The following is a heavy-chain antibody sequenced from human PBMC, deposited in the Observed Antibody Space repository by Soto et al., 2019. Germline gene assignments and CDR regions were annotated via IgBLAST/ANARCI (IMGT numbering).Heavy chain of an antibody. J-gene: IGHJ4*02. Sequence: GGSLRLSCAASGFTFSIYGMHWFRQAPGKGLEWVAVISYDGSNKYYADSVKGRFTISRDNSKNTLYLQMNSLRAEDTAVYYCAKDHAPRGRFDYWGQGTLVTVSS. CDR2: ISYDGSNK. V-gene: IGHV3-30*18. CDR3: AKDHAPRGRFDY. CDR1: GFTFSIYG.